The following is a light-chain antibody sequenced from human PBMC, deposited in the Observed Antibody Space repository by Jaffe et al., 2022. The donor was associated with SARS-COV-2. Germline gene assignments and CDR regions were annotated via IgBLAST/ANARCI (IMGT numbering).Light chain of an antibody. V-gene: IGKV3-20*01. Sequence: EIVLTQSPGTLSLSPGERATLSCRASQSVSSSSTYLAWYQQKPGQAPRLLIYGASSRATGIPDRFSGSGSGTDFTLTISRLEPEDFAVYYCQQYGSSPVTFGQGTKLEIK. J-gene: IGKJ2*01. CDR2: GAS. CDR1: QSVSSSSTY. CDR3: QQYGSSPVT.